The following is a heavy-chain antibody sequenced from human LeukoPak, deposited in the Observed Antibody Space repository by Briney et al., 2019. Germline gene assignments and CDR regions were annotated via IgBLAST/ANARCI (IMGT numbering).Heavy chain of an antibody. Sequence: ASVKVSCKASGYTFSTYGISWVRQAPGQGLEWMGWISAYKGNTYYAQKLQGRVTMTTDTSTSTAYMELRSLRSDGTAIYYCARDLYYYGSGGYYDVFDVWGQGTMVTVSS. V-gene: IGHV1-18*01. CDR3: ARDLYYYGSGGYYDVFDV. CDR1: GYTFSTYG. J-gene: IGHJ3*01. D-gene: IGHD3-10*01. CDR2: ISAYKGNT.